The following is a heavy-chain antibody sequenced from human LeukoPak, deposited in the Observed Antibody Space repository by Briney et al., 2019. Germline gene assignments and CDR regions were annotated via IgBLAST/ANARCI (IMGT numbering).Heavy chain of an antibody. V-gene: IGHV3-11*01. CDR2: ISSSGSTI. CDR1: GFTFSDYY. D-gene: IGHD5-12*01. Sequence: GGSLRLSCAAPGFTFSDYYMSWIRQAPGKGLEWVSYISSSGSTIYYADSVKGRFTISRDNAKNSLYLQMNSLRAEDTAVYYCARGGYSYGRGYSGYGRNWFDPWGQGTLVTVSS. J-gene: IGHJ5*02. CDR3: ARGGYSYGRGYSGYGRNWFDP.